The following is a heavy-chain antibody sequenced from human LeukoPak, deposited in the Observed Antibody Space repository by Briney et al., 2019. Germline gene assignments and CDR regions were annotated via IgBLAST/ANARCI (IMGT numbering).Heavy chain of an antibody. J-gene: IGHJ5*02. CDR3: VRVLSGSWDWFDP. D-gene: IGHD3-22*01. CDR1: GFTFSRYW. V-gene: IGHV3-74*01. Sequence: GGSLRLSCAASGFTFSRYWIHWVRQAPGKGLEWVSRINPDGSNTTYADSVKGRFPISRDNAKNTVYLQMNSLRAEDTALYHCVRVLSGSWDWFDPWGQGTLVTVSS. CDR2: INPDGSNT.